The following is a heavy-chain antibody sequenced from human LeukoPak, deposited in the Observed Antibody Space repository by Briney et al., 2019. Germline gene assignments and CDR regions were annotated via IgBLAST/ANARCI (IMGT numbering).Heavy chain of an antibody. CDR3: ARGDDILTGSLFDY. J-gene: IGHJ4*02. V-gene: IGHV3-7*01. CDR2: IKQDGSEK. D-gene: IGHD3-9*01. CDR1: GFTFSSYW. Sequence: GGSLRLSCAASGFTFSSYWMSWVRQAQGKGLEWVANIKQDGSEKYYVDSVKGRFTISRDNAKNSLYLQMNSLRAEDTAVYYCARGDDILTGSLFDYWGQGTLVTVSS.